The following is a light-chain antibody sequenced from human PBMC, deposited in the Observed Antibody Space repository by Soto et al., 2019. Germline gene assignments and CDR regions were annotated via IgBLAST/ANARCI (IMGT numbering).Light chain of an antibody. CDR3: GSYTSSSTLLI. Sequence: QSVLTQPASVSGSPGQSITISCTGTSSDVGGYNYVSWYQQHPGKAPKLMIYDVSNRPSGVSNCFSGSKSGNTASLTIFGLQAEDEADYYCGSYTSSSTLLIFGTGTKVTVL. CDR1: SSDVGGYNY. CDR2: DVS. V-gene: IGLV2-14*01. J-gene: IGLJ1*01.